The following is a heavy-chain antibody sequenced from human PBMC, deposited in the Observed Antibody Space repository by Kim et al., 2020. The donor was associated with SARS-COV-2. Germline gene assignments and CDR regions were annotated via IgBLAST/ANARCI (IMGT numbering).Heavy chain of an antibody. D-gene: IGHD6-13*01. CDR2: INSNSSSE. Sequence: GGSLRLSCAASGFTFSGYWMHWVRQAPGKGLVWVSRINSNSSSESYADSVKGRFTISRDNAKNTLDLQMNSLRAEDTAVYYCACEGSWFSIDYCGQGTLVTASP. V-gene: IGHV3-74*01. CDR1: GFTFSGYW. J-gene: IGHJ4*02. CDR3: ACEGSWFSIDY.